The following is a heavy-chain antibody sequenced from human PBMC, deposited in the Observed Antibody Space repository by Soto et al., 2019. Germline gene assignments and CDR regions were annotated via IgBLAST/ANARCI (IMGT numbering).Heavy chain of an antibody. CDR3: ARESEDLTSNFDY. V-gene: IGHV3-21*06. CDR1: GFTFTRYS. Sequence: PGGSLRLSCAASGFTFTRYSMTWVRQAPGKGLEWVSSISSPTNYIYYGDSMKGRFTIPRDNAKNSLSLEMNSLRAEDTAVYYCARESEDLTSNFDYWGQGTLVGVSS. CDR2: ISSPTNYI. J-gene: IGHJ4*02.